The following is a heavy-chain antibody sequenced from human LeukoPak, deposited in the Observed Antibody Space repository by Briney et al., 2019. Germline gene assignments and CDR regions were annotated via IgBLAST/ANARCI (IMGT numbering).Heavy chain of an antibody. D-gene: IGHD1-26*01. CDR1: GGSITGYY. Sequence: PSETLSLTCTVSGGSITGYYWSWIRQPPGKGLEWIGYIYYSGSTNYNPSLKSRVTISVDTSKSQFSLKLSSVTAADTAVYYCAGQGSGSHKDWGQGALVTVST. CDR2: IYYSGST. CDR3: AGQGSGSHKD. J-gene: IGHJ4*02. V-gene: IGHV4-59*08.